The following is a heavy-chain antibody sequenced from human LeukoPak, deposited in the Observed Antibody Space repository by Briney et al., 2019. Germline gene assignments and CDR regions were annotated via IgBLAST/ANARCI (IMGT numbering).Heavy chain of an antibody. V-gene: IGHV3-74*01. D-gene: IGHD2-21*02. Sequence: GGSLRHSCAASGVTFSSYASHWVRQAPGKGLVWVSRINSDGTIIGYADSVKGRFTISRDNAKNTLYLQMNSLRADDTAVYYCARSMYCGGDCYYYFDYWGQGTLVTVAS. J-gene: IGHJ4*02. CDR3: ARSMYCGGDCYYYFDY. CDR1: GVTFSSYA. CDR2: INSDGTII.